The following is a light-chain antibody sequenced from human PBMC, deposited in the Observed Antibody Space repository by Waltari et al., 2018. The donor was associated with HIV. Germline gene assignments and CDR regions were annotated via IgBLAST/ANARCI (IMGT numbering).Light chain of an antibody. Sequence: QSALTQPPSASGSPGQSVTIPCTGTSSDVAGYTQVSWYQQRPGKAPKLMIYGVRKRPSGVPDRFSGSKSGNTASLTVSGLQAEDEADYYCSSYAGSNNLVFGGGTKLTVL. J-gene: IGLJ2*01. CDR2: GVR. V-gene: IGLV2-8*01. CDR1: SSDVAGYTQ. CDR3: SSYAGSNNLV.